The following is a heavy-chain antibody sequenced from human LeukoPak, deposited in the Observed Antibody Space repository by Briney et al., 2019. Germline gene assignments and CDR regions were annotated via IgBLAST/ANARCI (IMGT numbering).Heavy chain of an antibody. CDR2: ISPYNGNT. V-gene: IGHV1-18*04. CDR3: ARGETLWGLYGSGSQKSLDY. J-gene: IGHJ4*02. CDR1: GYTFTSYG. Sequence: ASVKVSCKASGYTFTSYGIIWVRQAPGQGLEWMGWISPYNGNTNYAQKLQGRVTMTTDTSTSTAYMELRSLRSDDTAVYYCARGETLWGLYGSGSQKSLDYWGQGTLVTVSS. D-gene: IGHD3-10*01.